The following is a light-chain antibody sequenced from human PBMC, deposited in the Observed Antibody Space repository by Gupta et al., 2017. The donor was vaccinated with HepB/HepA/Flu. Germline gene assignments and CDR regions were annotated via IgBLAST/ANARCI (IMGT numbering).Light chain of an antibody. CDR3: CSDAGSGTYV. V-gene: IGLV2-23*02. Sequence: HSALPQPASVSWSPGQSIPISCTGVSSDVGSYNLVSWYQQQPGKAPKLMIYEVSKRPSGVSKRFSGSKYGNTASLTISGRQAEDEADYYCCSDAGSGTYVFGTGTKVTVL. CDR2: EVS. CDR1: SSDVGSYNL. J-gene: IGLJ1*01.